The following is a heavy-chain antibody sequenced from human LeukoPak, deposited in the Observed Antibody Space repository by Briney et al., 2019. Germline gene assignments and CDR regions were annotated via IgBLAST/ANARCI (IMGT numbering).Heavy chain of an antibody. CDR2: IYTSGST. Sequence: SQTLSLTCTVSGGSISSGSYYWSWIRQPAGKGLEWIGRIYTSGSTNYNPSLKSRVTISVDTSKNQFSLKLSSVTAADTAVYYCARASGFGGAQQPPLDYWGQGTLVTVSS. J-gene: IGHJ4*02. D-gene: IGHD6-13*01. V-gene: IGHV4-61*02. CDR1: GGSISSGSYY. CDR3: ARASGFGGAQQPPLDY.